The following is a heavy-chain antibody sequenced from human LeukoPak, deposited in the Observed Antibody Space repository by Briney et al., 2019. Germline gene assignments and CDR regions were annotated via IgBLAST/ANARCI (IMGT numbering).Heavy chain of an antibody. J-gene: IGHJ3*02. D-gene: IGHD3-16*01. CDR3: ARGGSRSPRDAFDI. CDR2: INPNSGGT. V-gene: IGHV1-2*02. Sequence: SVKVSCKASGYTFTGYYMHWLRQAPGQGLEWMGWINPNSGGTNYAQKFQGRVTMTRDTSISTAYMELSRLRSDDTAVYFCARGGSRSPRDAFDIWGQGTMVTVPS. CDR1: GYTFTGYY.